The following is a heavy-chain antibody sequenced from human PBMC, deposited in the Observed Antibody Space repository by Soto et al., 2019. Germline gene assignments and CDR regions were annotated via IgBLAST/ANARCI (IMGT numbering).Heavy chain of an antibody. J-gene: IGHJ6*02. V-gene: IGHV1-18*01. CDR3: ARPTPALTRWAMHV. D-gene: IGHD3-16*01. CDR2: ISPYNGNK. CDR1: GYTFTSYG. Sequence: QVQLVQSGAEVKKPGASVKVSCKASGYTFTSYGISWVRQAPGQGLEWMGWISPYNGNKNHAQKLQGRVTMTTDTPTSTAYMELSTMRSDETAVYYCARPTPALTRWAMHVWGQGTTVTVSS.